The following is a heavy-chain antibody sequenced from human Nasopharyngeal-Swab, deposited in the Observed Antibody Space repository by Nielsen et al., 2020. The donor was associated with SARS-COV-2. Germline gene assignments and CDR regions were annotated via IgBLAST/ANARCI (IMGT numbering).Heavy chain of an antibody. J-gene: IGHJ6*02. CDR3: ARDPPPEAWIQLWGDYYYGMDV. D-gene: IGHD5-18*01. V-gene: IGHV1-58*01. CDR1: GFTFTSSA. CDR2: IVVGSGNT. Sequence: SVKVSCKASGFTFTSSAVQWVRQARGQRLEWIGWIVVGSGNTNYAQKFQERVTITRDMSTSTAYMELRSLRSDDTAVYYCARDPPPEAWIQLWGDYYYGMDVWGQGTTVTVSS.